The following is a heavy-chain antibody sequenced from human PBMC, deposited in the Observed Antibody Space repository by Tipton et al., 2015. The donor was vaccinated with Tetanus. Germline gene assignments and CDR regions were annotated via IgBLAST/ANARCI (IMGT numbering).Heavy chain of an antibody. D-gene: IGHD4-23*01. CDR2: VSFDGSKE. V-gene: IGHV3-30*18. CDR3: AKETPTVITGHHT. J-gene: IGHJ5*02. CDR1: ELTFSGHG. Sequence: RSLRLSCAGSELTFSGHGMFWVRLPPGKGLEWVAFVSFDGSKEDYSDSVKGRFSISRDNSKNTLFLQMSSLRAEDSAIYFCAKETPTVITGHHTWGQGTLVTVSS.